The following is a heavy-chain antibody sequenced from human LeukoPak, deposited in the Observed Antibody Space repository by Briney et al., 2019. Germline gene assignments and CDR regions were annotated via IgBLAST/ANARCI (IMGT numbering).Heavy chain of an antibody. CDR2: IYYSGST. D-gene: IGHD3-16*01. CDR3: ARGAGWLIDY. V-gene: IGHV4-39*07. CDR1: GGSISSSSYY. Sequence: SETLSLTCTVSGGSISSSSYYWGWIRQPPGKGLEWIGSIYYSGSTYYNPSLKSRVTISVDTSKNQFSLKLSSVTAADTAVYYCARGAGWLIDYWGQGILVTVSS. J-gene: IGHJ4*02.